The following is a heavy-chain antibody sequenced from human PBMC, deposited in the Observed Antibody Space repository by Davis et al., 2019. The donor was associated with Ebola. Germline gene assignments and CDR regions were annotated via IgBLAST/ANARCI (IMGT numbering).Heavy chain of an antibody. V-gene: IGHV4-30-2*01. D-gene: IGHD6-6*01. CDR1: GGSISSGGYS. Sequence: SETLSLTCAVSGGSISSGGYSWSWIRQPPGKGLEWIGYIYHSGSTYYNPSLKSRVTISVDTSKNQFSLKLSSVTAADTAVYYCARGYSSSSVFYYWGRGTLVTVSS. CDR3: ARGYSSSSVFYY. CDR2: IYHSGST. J-gene: IGHJ4*02.